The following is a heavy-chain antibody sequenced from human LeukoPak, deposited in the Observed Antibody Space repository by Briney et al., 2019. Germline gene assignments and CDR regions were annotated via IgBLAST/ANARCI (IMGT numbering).Heavy chain of an antibody. CDR3: ARGQFRVYFQH. CDR2: IYYSGST. J-gene: IGHJ1*01. Sequence: PSETLSLTCTVSGGSISSSSYYWGWIRQPPGKGLEWIGSIYYSGSTYYNPSLKSRVTISVDTSKNQFSLKLSSVTAADTAVYYCARGQFRVYFQHWGQGTLVTVSS. CDR1: GGSISSSSYY. V-gene: IGHV4-39*07.